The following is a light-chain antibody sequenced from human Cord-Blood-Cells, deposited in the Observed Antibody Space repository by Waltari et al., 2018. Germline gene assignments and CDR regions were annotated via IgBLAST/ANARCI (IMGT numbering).Light chain of an antibody. J-gene: IGLJ3*02. CDR3: CSYAGSSTWV. V-gene: IGLV2-23*01. CDR1: SSDVGSYNL. Sequence: QSALTQPDSVSGSPGQSITIHCTGTSSDVGSYNLVSWYQQHPGKAPKLMLYEGSKRPSGVANRFSGSKSGNTASLTISGLQAEDEADYYCCSYAGSSTWVFGGGTKLTVL. CDR2: EGS.